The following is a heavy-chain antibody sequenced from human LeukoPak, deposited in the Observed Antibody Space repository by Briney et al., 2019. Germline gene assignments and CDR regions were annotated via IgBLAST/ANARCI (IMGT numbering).Heavy chain of an antibody. CDR2: IKQDGSDK. CDR3: VRDPTAAGTDY. Sequence: GGSLRLSCAASGFTFSKYWMSWVRQAPGKGLEWVANIKQDGSDKYYVDSVKGRFIISRDNAENSLYLEMNSLRAEDTAIYYSVRDPTAAGTDYWGQGTLVTVSS. CDR1: GFTFSKYW. D-gene: IGHD6-13*01. V-gene: IGHV3-7*01. J-gene: IGHJ4*02.